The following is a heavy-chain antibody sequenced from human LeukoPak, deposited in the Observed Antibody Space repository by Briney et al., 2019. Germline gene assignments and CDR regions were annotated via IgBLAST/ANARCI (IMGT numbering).Heavy chain of an antibody. Sequence: PSETLSLTCTVSGGSISSSSYYWGWIRQPPGKGLEWIGSIYYSGSTYYNPSLKSLVTISVDTSKNQFSLKLSSVTTADTAVYYCARPPPYGSRNWGSYYFDYWGQGTLVTVSS. CDR3: ARPPPYGSRNWGSYYFDY. J-gene: IGHJ4*02. V-gene: IGHV4-39*01. D-gene: IGHD3-10*01. CDR2: IYYSGST. CDR1: GGSISSSSYY.